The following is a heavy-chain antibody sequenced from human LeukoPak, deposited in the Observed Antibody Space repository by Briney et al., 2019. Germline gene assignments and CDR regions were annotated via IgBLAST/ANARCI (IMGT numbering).Heavy chain of an antibody. CDR1: GGTFSSYA. V-gene: IGHV1-69*13. J-gene: IGHJ5*02. CDR2: IIPIFGTA. Sequence: ASVKVSCKASGGTFSSYAISWVRQAPGQGLEWMGGIIPIFGTANYAQKFQGRVTITADESTSTAYMELTSLTSDDTAVYYCARDVHGDYGSGWFDPWGQGTLVSVSS. CDR3: ARDVHGDYGSGWFDP. D-gene: IGHD4-17*01.